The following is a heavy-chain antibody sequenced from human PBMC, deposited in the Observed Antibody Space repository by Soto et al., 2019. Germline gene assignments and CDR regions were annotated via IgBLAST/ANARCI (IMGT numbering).Heavy chain of an antibody. V-gene: IGHV3-74*01. CDR2: INGGGTTT. D-gene: IGHD6-19*01. CDR3: ASAVADTRNAFDI. Sequence: EVQLEESGGGLVQPGGSLRLSCAASGFTFSSHWTHWVRQAPGKGLVWVSRINGGGTTTGYADSVKGRFTISRDNAKNTLYLQMNSLRAEDTAVYYCASAVADTRNAFDISGQGTLVTVSS. CDR1: GFTFSSHW. J-gene: IGHJ3*02.